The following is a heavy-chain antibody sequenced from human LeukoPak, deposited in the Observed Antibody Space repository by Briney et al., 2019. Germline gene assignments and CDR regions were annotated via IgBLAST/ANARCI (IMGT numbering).Heavy chain of an antibody. CDR2: ISGNGGDT. CDR1: GFTFSSYA. D-gene: IGHD4-17*01. J-gene: IGHJ4*02. Sequence: GGSLRLSCAASGFTFSSYAMSWVRQTPGKGLEWVSSISGNGGDTHYADSVMGRCTMSRDSSTNTLFLQLSNLRAEDTAVYYCAREAGPATVTSNWGFDYWGQGTLVTVSS. CDR3: AREAGPATVTSNWGFDY. V-gene: IGHV3-23*01.